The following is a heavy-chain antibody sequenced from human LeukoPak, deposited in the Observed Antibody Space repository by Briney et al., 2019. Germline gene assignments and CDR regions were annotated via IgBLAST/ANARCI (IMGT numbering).Heavy chain of an antibody. J-gene: IGHJ4*02. D-gene: IGHD3-22*01. Sequence: ASVKVSCKASGYTFTSYGISWVRQAPGQGLEWVGWISAYNGNTNYAQKLQGRVTMTTDTSTSTAYMELRSLRSDDTAVYYCASHPDYYDSSGVDYWGQGTLVTVSS. V-gene: IGHV1-18*01. CDR3: ASHPDYYDSSGVDY. CDR2: ISAYNGNT. CDR1: GYTFTSYG.